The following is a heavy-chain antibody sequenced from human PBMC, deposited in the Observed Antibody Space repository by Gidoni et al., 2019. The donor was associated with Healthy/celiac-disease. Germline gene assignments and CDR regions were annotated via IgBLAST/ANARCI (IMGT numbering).Heavy chain of an antibody. CDR2: IYYSGSN. CDR3: ASGTGTTFDY. D-gene: IGHD1-7*01. J-gene: IGHJ4*02. Sequence: QLQLQESGPVLVKPSETLSLTCTVSGGSISSSSYYWGWMRPPPGKGLEWIGSIYYSGSNYYNPSIKSRVTISVDTSKNQFSLKLSSVTAADTAVYYCASGTGTTFDYWGQGTLVTVSS. CDR1: GGSISSSSYY. V-gene: IGHV4-39*01.